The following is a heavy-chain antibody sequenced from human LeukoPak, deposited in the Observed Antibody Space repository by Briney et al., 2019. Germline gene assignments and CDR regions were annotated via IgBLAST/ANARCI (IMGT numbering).Heavy chain of an antibody. CDR3: VTDPPDSGWAFWS. J-gene: IGHJ5*02. CDR2: IYSGGNYK. CDR1: GFTFRTHA. V-gene: IGHV3-33*01. D-gene: IGHD6-25*01. Sequence: PGGSLKLSCSASGFTFRTHAMHWVRQAPGKGLEWVAMIYSGGNYKFYADSLEGRSTISRDTSTSTLSLEMDSLRAEDTAVYYCVTDPPDSGWAFWSWGEGALVTVSS.